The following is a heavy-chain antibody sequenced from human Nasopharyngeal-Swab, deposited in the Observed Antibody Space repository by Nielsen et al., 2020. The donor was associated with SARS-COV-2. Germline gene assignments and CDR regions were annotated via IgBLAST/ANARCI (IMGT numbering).Heavy chain of an antibody. V-gene: IGHV4-39*02. Sequence: RQPPGKGLEWIGSIYYSGSTYYNPSLKSRVTISVDTSKNQFSLKLSSVTAADTAVYFCARDQLEPPNFFAYMDVWGKGTTVTVSS. CDR2: IYYSGST. D-gene: IGHD1-1*01. CDR3: ARDQLEPPNFFAYMDV. J-gene: IGHJ6*03.